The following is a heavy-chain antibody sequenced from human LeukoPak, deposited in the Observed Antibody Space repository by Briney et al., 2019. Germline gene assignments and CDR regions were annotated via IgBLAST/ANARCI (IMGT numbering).Heavy chain of an antibody. J-gene: IGHJ4*02. CDR1: GGSISSSNW. Sequence: SGTLSLTCAVSGGSISSSNWWSWVRQPPGKGLEWIGEIYHSGSTNYNPSLKSRVTISLDTSKNQFSLKLSSVTAADTAMYYCARDIGGLPGYWGQGTLVTVSS. CDR3: ARDIGGLPGY. V-gene: IGHV4-4*02. D-gene: IGHD1-26*01. CDR2: IYHSGST.